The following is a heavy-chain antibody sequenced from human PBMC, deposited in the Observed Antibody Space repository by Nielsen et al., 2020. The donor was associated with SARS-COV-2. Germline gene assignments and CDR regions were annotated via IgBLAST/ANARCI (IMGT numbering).Heavy chain of an antibody. Sequence: GGYLRLSCAASGFTFSSYSMNWVRQAPGKGLEWVSSISSSSSYIYYADSVKGRFTISRDNAKNSLYLQMNSLRAEDTAVYYCARDSETTMVRANDYWGQGTLVTVSS. D-gene: IGHD3-10*01. CDR2: ISSSSSYI. CDR1: GFTFSSYS. CDR3: ARDSETTMVRANDY. V-gene: IGHV3-21*01. J-gene: IGHJ4*02.